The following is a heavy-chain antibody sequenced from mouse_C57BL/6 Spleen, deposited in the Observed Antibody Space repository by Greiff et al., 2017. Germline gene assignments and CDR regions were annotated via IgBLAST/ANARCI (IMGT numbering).Heavy chain of an antibody. CDR2: ISDGGSYT. CDR3: ARDYYGSSYYFDY. D-gene: IGHD1-1*01. J-gene: IGHJ2*01. CDR1: GFTFSSYA. Sequence: EVKVVESGGGLVKPGGSLKLSCAASGFTFSSYAMSWVRQTPEKRLEWVATISDGGSYTYYPDNVKGRFTISRDNAKNNLYLQMSHLKSEDTAMYYCARDYYGSSYYFDYWGQGTTLTVSS. V-gene: IGHV5-4*03.